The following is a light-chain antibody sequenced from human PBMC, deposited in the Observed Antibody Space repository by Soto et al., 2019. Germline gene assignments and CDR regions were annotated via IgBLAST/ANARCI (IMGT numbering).Light chain of an antibody. CDR1: QSISNY. V-gene: IGKV3-11*01. J-gene: IGKJ1*01. CDR3: QQYDSSPRT. CDR2: DAS. Sequence: EIVLTQSPATLSLSTGERATLSRMASQSISNYLAWYQHKPGHAPRLLIYDASNRSTATPPRFSGSGSGTDFTLTISSLEPEDFAVYYCQQYDSSPRTFGQGTKVDIK.